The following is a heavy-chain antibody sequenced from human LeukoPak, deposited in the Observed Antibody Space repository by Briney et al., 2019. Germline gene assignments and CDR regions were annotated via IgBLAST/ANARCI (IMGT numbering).Heavy chain of an antibody. Sequence: PGGSLRLSCAASGFTFSSYWMHWVRQAPGKGLVWVSRINSDGSSTSYADSVKGRSTISRDNAKNTLYLQMNSLRAEDTAVYYCARGWGYSSSSGSPSMFDPWGQGTLVTVSS. CDR3: ARGWGYSSSSGSPSMFDP. CDR2: INSDGSST. J-gene: IGHJ5*02. CDR1: GFTFSSYW. V-gene: IGHV3-74*01. D-gene: IGHD6-6*01.